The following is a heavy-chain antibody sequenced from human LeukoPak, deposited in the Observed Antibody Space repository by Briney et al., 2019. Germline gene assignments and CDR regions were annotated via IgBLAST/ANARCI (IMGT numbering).Heavy chain of an antibody. CDR1: GGFISGYY. J-gene: IGHJ5*02. CDR3: ARAYRLTSPRGFDP. D-gene: IGHD3-16*02. CDR2: IFYTGDT. Sequence: KPSETLSLTCTVSGGFISGYYWNWIRQSPGKGLEWIGYIFYTGDTDYNPSLRSRVTMSVDRSNNRFPLQLASVTTADSAFYYCARAYRLTSPRGFDPWGPGILVTVSS. V-gene: IGHV4-59*01.